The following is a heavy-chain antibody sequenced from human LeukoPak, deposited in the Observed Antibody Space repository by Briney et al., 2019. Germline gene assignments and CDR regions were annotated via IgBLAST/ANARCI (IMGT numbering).Heavy chain of an antibody. J-gene: IGHJ4*02. Sequence: PGGSLRLSCAASGFTFSSYAMHWVRQAPGKGLEYVSAIGSTGGSTYYANSVKGRFTISRDNSKNTLFLQMGSLRAEDIAVYYCARVFYDSSAYYYDYWGQGTLVTDSS. D-gene: IGHD3-22*01. CDR2: IGSTGGST. CDR1: GFTFSSYA. CDR3: ARVFYDSSAYYYDY. V-gene: IGHV3-64*01.